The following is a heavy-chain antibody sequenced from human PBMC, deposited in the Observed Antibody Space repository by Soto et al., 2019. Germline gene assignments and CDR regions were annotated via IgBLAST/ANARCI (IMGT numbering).Heavy chain of an antibody. V-gene: IGHV3-33*01. CDR2: IRFDGSNE. CDR3: ARDGIGGTVFRGYLDY. CDR1: GGIFHGYG. D-gene: IGHD1-7*01. Sequence: QEQLVESGGGVVQPETSLRLSCAVPGGIFHGYGMHWVRQAPGKGLEWVAIIRFDGSNEEYADSVKGRFTISRDNSKNTLYLQMNTLGAEDTAVYYCARDGIGGTVFRGYLDYWGRGTVVTVSS. J-gene: IGHJ4*02.